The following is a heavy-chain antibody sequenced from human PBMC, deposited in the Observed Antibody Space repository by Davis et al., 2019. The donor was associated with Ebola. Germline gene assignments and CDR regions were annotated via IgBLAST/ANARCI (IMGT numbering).Heavy chain of an antibody. D-gene: IGHD3-9*01. CDR3: VSPLAGAFDDF. CDR2: ISGSGVST. CDR1: GFTFSSYA. Sequence: GGSLRLSCAASGFTFSSYAMSWVRQAPGKGLEWVSPISGSGVSTYYADSVKGRFTISRDNSKSTLYLQMNSLRAEDTAVYYCVSPLAGAFDDFWGQGTLVTVSS. V-gene: IGHV3-23*01. J-gene: IGHJ4*02.